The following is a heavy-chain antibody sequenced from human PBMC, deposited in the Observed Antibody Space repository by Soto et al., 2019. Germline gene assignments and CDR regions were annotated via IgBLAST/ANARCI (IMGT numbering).Heavy chain of an antibody. CDR1: SGSVSSCSYY. D-gene: IGHD1-1*01. Sequence: PSETLSLTCTVSSGSVSSCSYYWTWIRQAPGKGLEWIGSIDYSGNTNYTPSLKSAFIIEVDTSKNQFSLRLTSVTAXETAVYYCAREPRPHSRGMGACDAGGEGTMVS. V-gene: IGHV4-61*01. CDR2: IDYSGNT. CDR3: AREPRPHSRGMGACDA. J-gene: IGHJ3*01.